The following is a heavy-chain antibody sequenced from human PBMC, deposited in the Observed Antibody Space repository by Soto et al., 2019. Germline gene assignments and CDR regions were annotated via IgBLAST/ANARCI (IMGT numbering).Heavy chain of an antibody. V-gene: IGHV6-1*01. CDR1: GDSVSSSSAA. D-gene: IGHD6-13*01. CDR3: ARDRVEWSSSWSRAHYYYYYGMDV. Sequence: SQTLSLTCVISGDSVSSSSAAWNWIRQSPSRGLEWLGRTYYRSKWYNGYAVSVKSRITINPDTSKNQFSLQLNSVTPEDTAVYYCARDRVEWSSSWSRAHYYYYYGMDVRGQGTTVTVSS. J-gene: IGHJ6*02. CDR2: TYYRSKWYN.